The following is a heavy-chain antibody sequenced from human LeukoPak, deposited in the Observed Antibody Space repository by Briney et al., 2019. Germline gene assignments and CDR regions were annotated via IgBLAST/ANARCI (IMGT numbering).Heavy chain of an antibody. Sequence: GGSLRLSCVASGFTFSNAWMSWVRQASGKGLEWVGRIKSKTDGGTMEYAAPVQGRFTFSRDDSKNTLYLQMNSLKTEDTAVYYCTTYPYNSGWYPFASWGQGTLVTVSS. CDR1: GFTFSNAW. D-gene: IGHD6-19*01. J-gene: IGHJ4*02. CDR2: IKSKTDGGTM. V-gene: IGHV3-15*01. CDR3: TTYPYNSGWYPFAS.